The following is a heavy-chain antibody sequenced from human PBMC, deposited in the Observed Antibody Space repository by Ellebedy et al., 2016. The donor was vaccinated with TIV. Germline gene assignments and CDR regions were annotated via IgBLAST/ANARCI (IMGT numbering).Heavy chain of an antibody. Sequence: GESLKISCAASGFTFSSYGMSWVRQAPGKGLEWVARVDYDGSRTSYADTVRGRFTISRDNAKNTLYLEMNSLRAEDTALYFCARGALYESSGADYWGQGTLVTVSP. CDR1: GFTFSSYG. V-gene: IGHV3-74*01. CDR3: ARGALYESSGADY. J-gene: IGHJ4*02. CDR2: VDYDGSRT. D-gene: IGHD3-22*01.